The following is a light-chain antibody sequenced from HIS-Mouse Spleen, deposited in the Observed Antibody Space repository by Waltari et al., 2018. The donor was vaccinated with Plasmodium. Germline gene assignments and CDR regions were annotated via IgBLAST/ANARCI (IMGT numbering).Light chain of an antibody. CDR1: QGISSY. J-gene: IGKJ5*01. V-gene: IGKV1-9*01. Sequence: DIQLTQSPSFLSASVGDRVTITCRASQGISSYLACYQQKPGKDPKLLIYAASTLQSGVPSRFSGSGSGTEFTLTISSLQPEDFATYYCQQLNSYPSITFGQGTRLEIK. CDR3: QQLNSYPSIT. CDR2: AAS.